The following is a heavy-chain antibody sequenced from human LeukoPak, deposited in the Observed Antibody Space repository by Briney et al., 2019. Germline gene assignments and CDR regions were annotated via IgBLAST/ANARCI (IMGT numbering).Heavy chain of an antibody. CDR2: VNDSKGNT. CDR3: ARHPNSDFWSGSQDFDY. CDR1: GYTFTNYG. Sequence: ASVKVSCKASGYTFTNYGINWVRQAPGQGVEWMGWVNDSKGNTDYAQNFQGRVTMTMDTSTNTAYMELRSLRSNDTAVYYCARHPNSDFWSGSQDFDYWGQGTLVTVSS. D-gene: IGHD3-3*01. J-gene: IGHJ4*02. V-gene: IGHV1-18*01.